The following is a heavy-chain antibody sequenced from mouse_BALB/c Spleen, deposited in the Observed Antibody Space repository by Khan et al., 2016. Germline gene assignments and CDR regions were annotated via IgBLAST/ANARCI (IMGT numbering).Heavy chain of an antibody. V-gene: IGHV14-3*02. CDR2: IDPPNGNT. CDR1: GLNIKDTY. CDR3: ASRERK. J-gene: IGHJ2*01. Sequence: VQLQQSGAELVKSGATVKLSCTASGLNIKDTYMHWLKQWPEQGLEWIGRIDPPNGNTKYDPQCQGKAAITANISSNTAYLQFSSMTSGKSAVYYCASRERKWGGGSTRTV. D-gene: IGHD3-3*01.